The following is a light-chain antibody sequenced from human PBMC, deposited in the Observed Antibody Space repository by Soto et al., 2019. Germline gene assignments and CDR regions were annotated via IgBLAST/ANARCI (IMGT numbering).Light chain of an antibody. V-gene: IGLV1-40*01. Sequence: QSVLTQPPSVSGAPGQRVTISCTGNSSNIGADYDLHWYRQLPGSAPKLLIYGNRNRPSGVPDRFSGSKSVTSASLAITGLQAEDEADYYCQSYDSSLSAWVFGGGTKLTVL. CDR2: GNR. CDR3: QSYDSSLSAWV. J-gene: IGLJ3*02. CDR1: SSNIGADYD.